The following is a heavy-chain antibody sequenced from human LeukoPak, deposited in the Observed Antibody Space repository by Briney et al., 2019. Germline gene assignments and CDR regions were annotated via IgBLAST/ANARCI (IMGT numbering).Heavy chain of an antibody. V-gene: IGHV4-59*01. CDR2: IYYSGST. Sequence: SETLSRTCTVSGGSISSYYWSWIRQPPGKGLEWIGYIYYSGSTNYNPSLKSRVTISVDTSKNQFSLKLSSVTAADTAVYYCARAPTTTYYDILTGYFSDAFDIWGQGTMVTVSS. J-gene: IGHJ3*02. CDR3: ARAPTTTYYDILTGYFSDAFDI. CDR1: GGSISSYY. D-gene: IGHD3-9*01.